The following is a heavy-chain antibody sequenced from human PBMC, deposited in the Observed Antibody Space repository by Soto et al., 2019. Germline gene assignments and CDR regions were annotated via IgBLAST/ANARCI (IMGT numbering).Heavy chain of an antibody. D-gene: IGHD6-19*01. J-gene: IGHJ4*02. CDR2: IHNTGGT. V-gene: IGHV4-59*11. Sequence: QVQLQESGPRLVKPSETLSLTCTISGASITNHGCQWFRQPPGKGLEWIGYIHNTGGTNYNPSLKSPVTISLDTSKNQFFLKVTSLTVADTAVYYCATGGGWLTDYWGQGTLVTVSS. CDR3: ATGGGWLTDY. CDR1: GASITNHG.